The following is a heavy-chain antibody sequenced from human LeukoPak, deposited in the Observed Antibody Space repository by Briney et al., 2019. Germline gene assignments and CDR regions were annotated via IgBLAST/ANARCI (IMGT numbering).Heavy chain of an antibody. V-gene: IGHV3-48*01. Sequence: ETLSLTCTVSGGSVSSGSYYWSWIRQPPGKGLEWVSYISSSSSTIYYADSVKGRFTISRDNAKNSLYLQMNSLRAEDTAVYYCARDLQLPPIYYYGMDVWGQGTTVTVSS. CDR3: ARDLQLPPIYYYGMDV. CDR2: ISSSSSTI. D-gene: IGHD1-26*01. J-gene: IGHJ6*02. CDR1: GGSVSSGSYY.